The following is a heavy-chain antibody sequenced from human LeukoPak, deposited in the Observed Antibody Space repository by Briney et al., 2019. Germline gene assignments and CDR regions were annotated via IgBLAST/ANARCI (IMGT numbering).Heavy chain of an antibody. V-gene: IGHV3-21*01. Sequence: GGSLRLSCAASGFTFSSYSMNWVRQAPGKGLEWVSSISSSSSYIYYADSVKGRFTISRDNAKNSLYLQMNSLRAEDTAVYYCARDSGDGYNLEDYWGQGTLVTVSS. CDR2: ISSSSSYI. CDR3: ARDSGDGYNLEDY. CDR1: GFTFSSYS. D-gene: IGHD5-24*01. J-gene: IGHJ4*02.